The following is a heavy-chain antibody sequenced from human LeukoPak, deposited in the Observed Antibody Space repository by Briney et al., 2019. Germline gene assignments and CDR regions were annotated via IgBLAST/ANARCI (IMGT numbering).Heavy chain of an antibody. J-gene: IGHJ6*03. D-gene: IGHD2-2*02. CDR2: IYYSGST. CDR3: ARDGIVVVPAAIAAYYYYMDV. V-gene: IGHV4-59*12. CDR1: GGSISSYY. Sequence: SETLSLTCTVSGGSISSYYWSWIRQPPGKGLEWIGYIYYSGSTNYNPSLKSRVTISVDTSKNQFSLKLSSVTAADTAVYYCARDGIVVVPAAIAAYYYYMDVWGKGTTVTVSS.